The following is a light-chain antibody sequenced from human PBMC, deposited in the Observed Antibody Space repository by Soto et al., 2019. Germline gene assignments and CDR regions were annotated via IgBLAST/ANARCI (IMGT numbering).Light chain of an antibody. J-gene: IGKJ5*01. CDR3: QQRKSYPTT. V-gene: IGKV1-9*01. Sequence: DIQLTQSPSFLSASVGDRVTITCRASQDINTYLAWYRQKPGKAPKLLIFSASTLQNGVPSRFSGSGSGTEFTVTITSLQPEDFATYYCQQRKSYPTTFGQGTRLEIK. CDR1: QDINTY. CDR2: SAS.